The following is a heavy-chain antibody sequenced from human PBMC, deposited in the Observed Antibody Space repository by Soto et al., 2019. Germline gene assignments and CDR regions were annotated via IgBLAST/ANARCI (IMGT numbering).Heavy chain of an antibody. D-gene: IGHD1-7*01. Sequence: KVSCKASGGTFSSYAISWVRQAPGQGLEWMGGIIPIFGTANYAQKFQGRVTITADESTSTAYMELSSLRSEDTAVYYCAREVTGYNWNYHYYYYGMDVWGQGTTVTVSS. CDR3: AREVTGYNWNYHYYYYGMDV. CDR1: GGTFSSYA. V-gene: IGHV1-69*01. CDR2: IIPIFGTA. J-gene: IGHJ6*02.